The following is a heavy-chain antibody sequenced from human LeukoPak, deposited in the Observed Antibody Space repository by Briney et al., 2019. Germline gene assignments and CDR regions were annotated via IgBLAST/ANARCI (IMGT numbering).Heavy chain of an antibody. Sequence: PGGSLRLSCAASGFTFSSYAMSWVRQAPGKGLEWVSAISGSGGSTYYADSVKGRFTISRDNSKNTLYLQMNSLRAEDTAVYYCARDLGVVRGVFTLDYWGRGTLVTVSS. CDR3: ARDLGVVRGVFTLDY. CDR1: GFTFSSYA. CDR2: ISGSGGST. J-gene: IGHJ4*02. V-gene: IGHV3-23*01. D-gene: IGHD3-10*01.